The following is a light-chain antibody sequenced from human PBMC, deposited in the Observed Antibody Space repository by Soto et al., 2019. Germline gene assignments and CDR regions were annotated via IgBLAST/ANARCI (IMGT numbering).Light chain of an antibody. V-gene: IGLV2-8*01. CDR3: SSYGGSDNLI. Sequence: QSALTQPPSASGSPGQSVTISCTGSSSDVGGYNCVSWFQQHPGKAPKLMIFEDIKRPSGVPDRFSASKPGNTASLTVSGLQAEDEADYYCSSYGGSDNLIFGGGTKLTVL. CDR2: EDI. J-gene: IGLJ2*01. CDR1: SSDVGGYNC.